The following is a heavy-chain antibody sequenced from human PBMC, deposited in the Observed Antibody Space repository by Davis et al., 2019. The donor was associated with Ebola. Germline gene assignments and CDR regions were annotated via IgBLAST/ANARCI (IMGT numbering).Heavy chain of an antibody. J-gene: IGHJ4*02. D-gene: IGHD6-13*01. CDR2: IYSGGST. CDR3: AREAPPEWGSSWYPYYFDY. CDR1: GFTVSSNY. Sequence: GESLKISCAASGFTVSSNYMSWVRQAPGKGLEWVSVIYSGGSTYYADSVKGRFTISRDNSKNTLYLQMNSLRAEDTAVYYCAREAPPEWGSSWYPYYFDYWGQGTLVTVSS. V-gene: IGHV3-53*01.